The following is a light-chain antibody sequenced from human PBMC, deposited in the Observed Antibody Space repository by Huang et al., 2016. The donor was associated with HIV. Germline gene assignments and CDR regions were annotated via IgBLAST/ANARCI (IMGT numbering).Light chain of an antibody. V-gene: IGKV3-15*01. CDR2: GAS. CDR1: QRVSSN. CDR3: QQYNNWPPRYT. J-gene: IGKJ2*01. Sequence: EIVVTQSPATLSVSPGERATLSCRASQRVSSNFAWYQQKPGQAPRLLIYGASTRATGIPARFSGSGSGTEFTLTISSLQSEDFAVYYCQQYNNWPPRYTFGQGTKLELK.